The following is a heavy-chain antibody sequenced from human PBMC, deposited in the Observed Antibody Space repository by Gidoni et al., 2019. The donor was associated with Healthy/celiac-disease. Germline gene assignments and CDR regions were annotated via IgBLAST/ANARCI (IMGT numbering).Heavy chain of an antibody. CDR2: IYYSGST. CDR1: GGYISSYY. J-gene: IGHJ4*02. CDR3: AREGSSWALDY. Sequence: QVQLQESRPGLVKPSDTLSLTCTVSGGYISSYYWSWIRQPPGKGLEWIEYIYYSGSTNYNPSHKSRVSISVDTSKNQFSQKLSSVTAADTAVYYCAREGSSWALDYWGQGTLVTVSS. V-gene: IGHV4-59*01. D-gene: IGHD6-13*01.